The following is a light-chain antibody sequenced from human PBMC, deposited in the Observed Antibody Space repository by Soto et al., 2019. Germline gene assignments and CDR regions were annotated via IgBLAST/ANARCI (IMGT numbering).Light chain of an antibody. V-gene: IGKV3-20*01. J-gene: IGKJ1*01. CDR2: AAS. Sequence: EDVLTHSPGTLSLSPGERATLSCRASQTVRNNYLAWYQQKPGQAPRLLIYAASSRATGIPDRFSGSGSGTDFTLTINRLEPEDFAVYYCQDYGTSWTFGQGTKVDI. CDR3: QDYGTSWT. CDR1: QTVRNNY.